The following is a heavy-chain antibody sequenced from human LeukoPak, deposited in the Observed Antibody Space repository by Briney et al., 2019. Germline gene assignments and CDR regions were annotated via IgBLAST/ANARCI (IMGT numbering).Heavy chain of an antibody. CDR2: INNDGSTT. V-gene: IGHV3-74*01. Sequence: PGGSLRLSCAASGFTFSEARMHWVRQAPGKGLVWVSRINNDGSTTRYADSVKGRFTISRDNAKNTLYLQMNSLRAEDTAVYYCARVSGPGMNEYFHLWGQGTLVTVSS. J-gene: IGHJ1*01. CDR3: ARVSGPGMNEYFHL. D-gene: IGHD3-10*01. CDR1: GFTFSEAR.